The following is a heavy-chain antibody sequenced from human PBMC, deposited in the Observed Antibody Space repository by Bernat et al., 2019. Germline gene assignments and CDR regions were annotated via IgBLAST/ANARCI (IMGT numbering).Heavy chain of an antibody. CDR1: GYTFTSYY. Sequence: QVQLVQSGAEVKKPGASVKVSCKASGYTFTSYYMHWVRQAPGQGLEWMGIINPSGGSTSYAQKFQGSVTMTRDTSTSTVYMELSSLRSEDTAVYYCARSPRGQYGMDVWGQGTTVTVSS. CDR2: INPSGGST. V-gene: IGHV1-46*01. CDR3: ARSPRGQYGMDV. J-gene: IGHJ6*02.